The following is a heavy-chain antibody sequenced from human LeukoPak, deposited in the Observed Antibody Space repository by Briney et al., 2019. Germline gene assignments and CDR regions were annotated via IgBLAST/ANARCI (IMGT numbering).Heavy chain of an antibody. J-gene: IGHJ4*02. Sequence: YPDSLKGRSTISRDNSKNTLFLQMNSLRAEDTAVYYCARSSGWWSLDYWGQGTLVTVSS. V-gene: IGHV3-23*01. CDR3: ARSSGWWSLDY. D-gene: IGHD6-19*01.